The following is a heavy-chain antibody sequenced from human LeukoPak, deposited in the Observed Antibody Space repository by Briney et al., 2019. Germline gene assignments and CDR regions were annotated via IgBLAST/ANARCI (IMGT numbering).Heavy chain of an antibody. J-gene: IGHJ4*02. V-gene: IGHV4-34*01. CDR1: GGSFSGYY. CDR2: INHSGST. Sequence: SETLSLTCAVYGGSFSGYYWSWIRQPPGKGLEWIGEINHSGSTNYNPSLKSRVTISVDTSKNQFSLKLSSVTAADTAVYYCARATYYYDSSGYYYLGVLDYWGQGTLVTVSS. D-gene: IGHD3-22*01. CDR3: ARATYYYDSSGYYYLGVLDY.